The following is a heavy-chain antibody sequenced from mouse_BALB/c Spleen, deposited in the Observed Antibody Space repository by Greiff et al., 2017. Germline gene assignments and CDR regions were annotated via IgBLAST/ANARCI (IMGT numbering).Heavy chain of an antibody. CDR3: ARIYDDAMDY. V-gene: IGHV1S56*01. CDR2: FYPGDGST. Sequence: VKLQQSGPELVKPGALVKISCKAFGYTFTSYAINWVKQRPGQGLEWIGRFYPGDGSTKYNEKFKGKATLTADKSSSTAYMQLSSLTSEDSAVYFCARIYDDAMDYWGQGTSVTVSS. CDR1: GYTFTSYA. D-gene: IGHD2-12*01. J-gene: IGHJ4*01.